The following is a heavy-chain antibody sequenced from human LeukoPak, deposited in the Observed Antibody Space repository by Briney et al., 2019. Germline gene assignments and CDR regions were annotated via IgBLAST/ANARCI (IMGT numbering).Heavy chain of an antibody. CDR3: ARDYGVYGDYAFDY. CDR2: ISGSGGST. D-gene: IGHD4-17*01. V-gene: IGHV3-23*01. J-gene: IGHJ4*02. Sequence: GGSLRLSCAASGFTFSSYAMSWVRQAPGKGLEWVSAISGSGGSTYYADSVKGRFAISRDNAKNSLYLQMNSLRAEDTAVYYCARDYGVYGDYAFDYWGQGILVTVSS. CDR1: GFTFSSYA.